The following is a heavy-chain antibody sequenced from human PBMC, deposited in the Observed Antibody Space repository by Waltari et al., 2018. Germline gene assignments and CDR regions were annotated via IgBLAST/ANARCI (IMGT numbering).Heavy chain of an antibody. CDR3: ARDIVVVPALLYYYYGMDV. D-gene: IGHD2-2*01. J-gene: IGHJ6*02. CDR2: INHSGST. CDR1: GGSFSGYY. Sequence: QVQLQQWGAGLLKPSETLSLPCAVYGGSFSGYYWSWIRQPPVKGLEWIGEINHSGSTNYNPSLKSRVTISVDTSKNQFSLKLSSVTAADTAVYYCARDIVVVPALLYYYYGMDVWGQGTTVTVSS. V-gene: IGHV4-34*01.